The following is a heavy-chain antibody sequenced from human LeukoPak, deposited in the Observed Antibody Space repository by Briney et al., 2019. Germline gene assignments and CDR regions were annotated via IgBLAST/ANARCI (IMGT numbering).Heavy chain of an antibody. D-gene: IGHD6-19*01. CDR2: ISAYNGNT. CDR1: GYTFTSYG. J-gene: IGHJ2*01. CDR3: ARDRPKYSSGWYGTYWYFDL. V-gene: IGHV1-18*01. Sequence: ASVKVSCKASGYTFTSYGISWVRQAPGQGLEWMGWISAYNGNTNYAQKLQGRVTMTTDTSTSTAYMALRSLRSDDTAVYYCARDRPKYSSGWYGTYWYFDLWGRGTLVTVSS.